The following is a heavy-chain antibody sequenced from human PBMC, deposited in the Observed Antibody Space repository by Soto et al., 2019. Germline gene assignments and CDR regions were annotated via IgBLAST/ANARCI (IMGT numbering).Heavy chain of an antibody. CDR1: GFTFSSYW. Sequence: PGGSLRLSCAASGFTFSSYWMSWVRQAPGKGLEWVSAISGSGGSTYYADSVKGRFTISRDNSKNTLYLQMNSLRAEDTAVYYCARDVEYSYAYGDHYYGMDVWGQGTTVTVSS. CDR3: ARDVEYSYAYGDHYYGMDV. V-gene: IGHV3-23*01. J-gene: IGHJ6*02. CDR2: ISGSGGST. D-gene: IGHD5-18*01.